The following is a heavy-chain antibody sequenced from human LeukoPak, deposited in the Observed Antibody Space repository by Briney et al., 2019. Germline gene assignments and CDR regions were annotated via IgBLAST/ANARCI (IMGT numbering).Heavy chain of an antibody. D-gene: IGHD1-26*01. V-gene: IGHV1-18*01. CDR2: ISAYNGNT. J-gene: IGHJ4*02. CDR1: GYTFTTYS. CDR3: ARTREFNSGSYIEPDYFDY. Sequence: GASVKVSCRASGYTFTTYSLTWVRQVPGQGLEWMGWISAYNGNTNYAQRLQGRVTVTTDTSTSTAYMELRSLRSDDTAVYYCARTREFNSGSYIEPDYFDYWGQGTLVTVSS.